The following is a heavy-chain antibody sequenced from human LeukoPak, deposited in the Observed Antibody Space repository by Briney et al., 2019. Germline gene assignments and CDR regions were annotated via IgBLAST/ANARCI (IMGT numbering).Heavy chain of an antibody. CDR1: GYTFTSYG. D-gene: IGHD3-9*01. J-gene: IGHJ5*02. Sequence: ASVKISCKASGYTFTSYGISWVRQAPGQGLEWMGWISAYNGNTNYAQKLQGRVTMTTDTSTSTAYMELRSLRSDDTAVYYCARGMGLRYFDWLTHWGQGTLVTVSP. CDR2: ISAYNGNT. CDR3: ARGMGLRYFDWLTH. V-gene: IGHV1-18*01.